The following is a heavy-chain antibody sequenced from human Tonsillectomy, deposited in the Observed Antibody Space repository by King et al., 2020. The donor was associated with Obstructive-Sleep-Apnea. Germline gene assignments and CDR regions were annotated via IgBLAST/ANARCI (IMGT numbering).Heavy chain of an antibody. D-gene: IGHD3-22*01. J-gene: IGHJ3*02. CDR3: ASRTHYYGSSAYRHHDAFDI. CDR2: IYYSGST. Sequence: VQLQESGPGLVKPSETLSLTCTVSGGSISSYYWSWIRQPPGKGLEWIGYIYYSGSTNYNPSLKSRVTLSVDTSKNQFSLKLSSVTAADTAVYYCASRTHYYGSSAYRHHDAFDIWGQGTMVTVSS. CDR1: GGSISSYY. V-gene: IGHV4-59*08.